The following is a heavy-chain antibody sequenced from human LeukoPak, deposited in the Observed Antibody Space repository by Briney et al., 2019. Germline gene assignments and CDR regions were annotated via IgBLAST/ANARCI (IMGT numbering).Heavy chain of an antibody. CDR3: AKRGVVIRVILVGFHKEAYYFDS. Sequence: GGSLRLSCAASGITLSNYGMSWVRQAPGKGLEWVAGISDRGSRANYADSVKGRFTISTDHPKNTLYLQMNSLRAEDTAVYFCAKRGVVIRVILVGFHKEAYYFDSWGQGALVTVSS. CDR2: ISDRGSRA. J-gene: IGHJ4*02. V-gene: IGHV3-23*01. D-gene: IGHD3-22*01. CDR1: GITLSNYG.